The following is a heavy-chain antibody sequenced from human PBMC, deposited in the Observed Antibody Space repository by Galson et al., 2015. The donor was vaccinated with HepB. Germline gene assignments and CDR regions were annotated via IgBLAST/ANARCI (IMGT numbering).Heavy chain of an antibody. CDR3: ARSSGVSAYYYYYGMDV. CDR2: IIPILGIA. V-gene: IGHV1-69*02. D-gene: IGHD2-15*01. Sequence: SVKVSCKASGGTFSSYTISWVRQAPGQGLEWMGRIIPILGIANYAQKFQGRVTITADKSTSTAYMELSSLRSEDTAVYYCARSSGVSAYYYYYGMDVWGQGTTVTVSS. J-gene: IGHJ6*02. CDR1: GGTFSSYT.